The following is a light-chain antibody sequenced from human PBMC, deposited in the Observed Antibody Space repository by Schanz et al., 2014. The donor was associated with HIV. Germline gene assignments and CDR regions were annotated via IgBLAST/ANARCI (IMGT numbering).Light chain of an antibody. CDR1: QSVSSY. V-gene: IGKV3-11*01. CDR3: QQYYNTPPT. Sequence: EIVLTQSPATLSLSPGERATLSCRASQSVSSYLAWYQQKPGQAPRLLIYDASNRATGIPARFSGSGSGTDFTLTISSLEPEEVAFYYCQQYYNTPPTFGQGTKVEVK. J-gene: IGKJ1*01. CDR2: DAS.